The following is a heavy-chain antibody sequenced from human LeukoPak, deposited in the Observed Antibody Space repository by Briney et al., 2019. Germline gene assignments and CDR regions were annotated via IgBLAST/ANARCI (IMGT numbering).Heavy chain of an antibody. Sequence: GGSLRLSCVVSGFTFSSYSMSWVREAPGKGLEWVSSISASSNFISYADSVKGRFTISRDNAKKSLYLQMNSVRAEDTAVYYCARDPGYSSGWFDYWGQGALVTVSS. CDR1: GFTFSSYS. CDR3: ARDPGYSSGWFDY. V-gene: IGHV3-21*01. CDR2: ISASSNFI. J-gene: IGHJ4*02. D-gene: IGHD6-19*01.